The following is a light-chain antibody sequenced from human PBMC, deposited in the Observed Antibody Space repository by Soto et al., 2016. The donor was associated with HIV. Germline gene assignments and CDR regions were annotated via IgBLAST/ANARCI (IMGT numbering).Light chain of an antibody. J-gene: IGLJ1*01. CDR3: QVWDIKDYI. V-gene: IGLV3-1*01. CDR2: ENN. Sequence: SYELTQPLSVSVSPGQTASITCSGANLWDKYVYWYQQKPGQSPLLVIQENNRRPSGVPERFSGSNPWGTATLTITGTQAMDEGDYYCQVWDIKDYIFGPGTKVHRP. CDR1: NLWDKY.